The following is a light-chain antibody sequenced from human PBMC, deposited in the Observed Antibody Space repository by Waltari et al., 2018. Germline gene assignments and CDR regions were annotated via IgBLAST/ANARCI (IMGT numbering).Light chain of an antibody. CDR3: QQRSSGSPVT. CDR2: NAS. V-gene: IGKV3-11*01. Sequence: EVVLTQSPPTLSLSPGERATLSCRASQSVSTYLAWYQHKPGHPPRLLIFNASYRATGVPTRFSGSGSGTDFTLTISSLEPEDFAVYYCQQRSSGSPVTFGQGTRVEI. CDR1: QSVSTY. J-gene: IGKJ5*01.